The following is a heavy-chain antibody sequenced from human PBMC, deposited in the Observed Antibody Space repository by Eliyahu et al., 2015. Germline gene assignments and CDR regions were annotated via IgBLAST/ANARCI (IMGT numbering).Heavy chain of an antibody. CDR2: FFRRGST. Sequence: EVQLVESGGGLIQPGGSLRLSCAASGFTVSSNYMSWVRQAPGKGLEWVSGFFRRGSTYLPDSVKGRFTISRDNSKNTLYLQMNSLRAEDTAVYYCARELEGDFDYWGQGTLVTVSS. CDR1: GFTVSSNY. J-gene: IGHJ4*02. D-gene: IGHD3-16*01. V-gene: IGHV3-53*01. CDR3: ARELEGDFDY.